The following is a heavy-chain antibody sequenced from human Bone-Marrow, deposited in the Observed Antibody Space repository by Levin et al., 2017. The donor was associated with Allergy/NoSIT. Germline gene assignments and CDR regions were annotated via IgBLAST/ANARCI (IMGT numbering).Heavy chain of an antibody. D-gene: IGHD3-10*01. CDR1: GFTFTDAW. CDR3: TTLGSSRKFDY. Sequence: RGESLKISCAASGFTFTDAWMNWVRQAPGKGLEWIGRIKSKSDGGTTDYAAPVKDRFTISRDDSESTVYLLMNSLKVEDTAVYYCTTLGSSRKFDYWGQGALVTVSS. V-gene: IGHV3-15*01. J-gene: IGHJ4*02. CDR2: IKSKSDGGTT.